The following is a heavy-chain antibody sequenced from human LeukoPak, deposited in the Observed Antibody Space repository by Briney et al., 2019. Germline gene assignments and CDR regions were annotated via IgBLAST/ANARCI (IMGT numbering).Heavy chain of an antibody. D-gene: IGHD5/OR15-5a*01. CDR1: GGSISSYY. J-gene: IGHJ4*02. CDR2: IYYSGST. Sequence: PSETLSLTCTVSGGSISSYYWSWIRQPPGKGLEWIGYIYYSGSTNYNPSLKSRVTISVDTSKNQSSLKLSSVTAADTAVYYCARDPGGVSNYWGQGTLVTVSS. CDR3: ARDPGGVSNY. V-gene: IGHV4-59*01.